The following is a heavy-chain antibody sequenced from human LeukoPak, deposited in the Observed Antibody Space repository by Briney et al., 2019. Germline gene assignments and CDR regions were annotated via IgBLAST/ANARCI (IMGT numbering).Heavy chain of an antibody. CDR3: ARHEARYSTNGVCRGARYNWFDP. D-gene: IGHD2-8*01. CDR1: GYSISSGYY. CDR2: IYHRGST. V-gene: IGHV4-38-2*01. J-gene: IGHJ5*02. Sequence: SETLSLTCAVSGYSISSGYYWGWIRQPPGKGLEWIGSIYHRGSTYYNPSLKSRVTISVDTSKNQFSLKLSSVTAADTGVYYGARHEARYSTNGVCRGARYNWFDPWGQGTLVTVSS.